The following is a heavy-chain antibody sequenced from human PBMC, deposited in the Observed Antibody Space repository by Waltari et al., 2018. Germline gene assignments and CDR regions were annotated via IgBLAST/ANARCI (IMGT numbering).Heavy chain of an antibody. V-gene: IGHV1-18*01. Sequence: QVQLVQSGAEVKKPGASVKVSCKASGYTFTSYGISWVRQAPGQGVEWMGWISAYNGNTNDAQKLRGRVTMTTETSTSTAYMELRSLRSDDTAVYYCARAMTTVTSWGYWGQGTLVTVSS. CDR2: ISAYNGNT. CDR3: ARAMTTVTSWGY. D-gene: IGHD4-4*01. J-gene: IGHJ4*02. CDR1: GYTFTSYG.